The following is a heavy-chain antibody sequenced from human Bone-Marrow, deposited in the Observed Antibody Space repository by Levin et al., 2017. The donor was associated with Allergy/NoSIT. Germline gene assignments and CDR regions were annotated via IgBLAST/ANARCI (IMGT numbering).Heavy chain of an antibody. CDR2: ISSSGDNT. V-gene: IGHV3-23*01. D-gene: IGHD6-6*01. CDR3: AKYSSSSPLYYYAMDV. Sequence: LSLPCAASGFSFRSPAMSWVRQAPGKGLEWLSAISSSGDNTYHADSVRGRFTISRDNSRKTLYLQMNSLRAEDTAIYYCAKYSSSSPLYYYAMDVWGQGTTVTVSS. J-gene: IGHJ6*02. CDR1: GFSFRSPA.